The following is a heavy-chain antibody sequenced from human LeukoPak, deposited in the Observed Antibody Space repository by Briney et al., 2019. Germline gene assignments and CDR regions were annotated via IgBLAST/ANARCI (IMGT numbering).Heavy chain of an antibody. D-gene: IGHD2-2*01. J-gene: IGHJ5*02. V-gene: IGHV1-8*01. Sequence: ASVKVSCKASGYTFTSYDINWVRQATGQGLEWMGWVNPNSGNTGYAQKFQGRVTMTRNTSISTAYMELSSLRSEDTAVYYCARASSNLNWFDPWGQGTLVTVSS. CDR1: GYTFTSYD. CDR2: VNPNSGNT. CDR3: ARASSNLNWFDP.